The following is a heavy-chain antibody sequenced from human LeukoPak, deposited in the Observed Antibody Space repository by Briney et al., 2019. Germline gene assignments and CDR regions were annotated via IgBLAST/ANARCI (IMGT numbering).Heavy chain of an antibody. CDR1: GFTFDDYA. V-gene: IGHV3-9*01. CDR2: ISWNSGSI. D-gene: IGHD3-22*01. Sequence: GRSLRLSCAASGFTFDDYAMHWVRQAPGKGLEWVSGISWNSGSIGYADSVKGRFTISRDNAKNSLYLQMNSLRAEDTALYYCAKGSSYYYDSSGYTPYYFDYWGQGTLVTVSS. J-gene: IGHJ4*02. CDR3: AKGSSYYYDSSGYTPYYFDY.